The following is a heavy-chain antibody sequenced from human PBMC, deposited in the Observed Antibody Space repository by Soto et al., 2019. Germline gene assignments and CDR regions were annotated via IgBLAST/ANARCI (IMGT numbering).Heavy chain of an antibody. J-gene: IGHJ4*02. CDR1: GYTFTGYY. CDR2: INPNSGGT. D-gene: IGHD6-13*01. Sequence: GASVKVSCKASGYTFTGYYMHWVRQAPGQGLEWMGWINPNSGGTNYAQKFQGWVTMTRDTSISTAYMEPSRLRSDDTAVYYCARGDRIAAAGTVRPTSKRFDYWGQGTLVTVSS. V-gene: IGHV1-2*04. CDR3: ARGDRIAAAGTVRPTSKRFDY.